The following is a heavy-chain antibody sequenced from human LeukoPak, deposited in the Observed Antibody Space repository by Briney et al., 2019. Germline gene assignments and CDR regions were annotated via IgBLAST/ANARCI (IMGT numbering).Heavy chain of an antibody. V-gene: IGHV3-20*04. J-gene: IGHJ3*02. D-gene: IGHD1-26*01. CDR3: ARPYSGNHGDAFDN. CDR2: INWNGGST. Sequence: GGSLKLSCAASGFTFDDYGMNWVRQAPGKGLEWVAGINWNGGSTGYADSVKGRFTISRDNAKNSLYVQMNSLRAEDTALYYCARPYSGNHGDAFDNWGRGTMVSVSS. CDR1: GFTFDDYG.